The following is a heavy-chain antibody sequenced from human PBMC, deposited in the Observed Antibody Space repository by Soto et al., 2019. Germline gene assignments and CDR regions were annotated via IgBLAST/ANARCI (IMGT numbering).Heavy chain of an antibody. D-gene: IGHD4-17*01. CDR1: GGTFSSHS. J-gene: IGHJ4*02. Sequence: SVKVSCKASGGTFSSHSINWVRQAPGQGLEWMGGVISLFGTANYAHNFKGRVTITADQSTSTAYMELNSLRSDDTAVYYCAREAGYGDFSAALLDWGQGTLVTVSS. CDR3: AREAGYGDFSAALLD. CDR2: VISLFGTA. V-gene: IGHV1-69*13.